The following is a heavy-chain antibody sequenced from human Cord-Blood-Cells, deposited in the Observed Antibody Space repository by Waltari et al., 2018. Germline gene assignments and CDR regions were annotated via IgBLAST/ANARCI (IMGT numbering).Heavy chain of an antibody. CDR3: ARVGMTTVTTIDY. J-gene: IGHJ4*02. Sequence: QVQLQESGPGLVKPSQTLSLTCTVSGGSISSGDYYWSWIRQPPGKGVEWIVYIYYSGSTYYNPSLKSRVTISVDTSKNQFSLKLSSVTAADTAVYYCARVGMTTVTTIDYWGQGTLVTVSS. D-gene: IGHD4-4*01. CDR2: IYYSGST. V-gene: IGHV4-30-4*01. CDR1: GGSISSGDYY.